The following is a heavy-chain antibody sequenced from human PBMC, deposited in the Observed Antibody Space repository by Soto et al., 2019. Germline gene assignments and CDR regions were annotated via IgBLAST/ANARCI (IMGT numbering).Heavy chain of an antibody. CDR2: INHSGST. V-gene: IGHV4-34*01. J-gene: IGHJ6*02. CDR3: ARSGYYGMDV. Sequence: PSETLSLTCAVYGRPFSGYYWSSIRQPPGKGLEWIGEINHSGSTNYNPSLKSRVTISVDTSKNQFSLKLSSVTAADTAVYYCARSGYYGMDVWGQGTTVTVSS. D-gene: IGHD3-22*01. CDR1: GRPFSGYY.